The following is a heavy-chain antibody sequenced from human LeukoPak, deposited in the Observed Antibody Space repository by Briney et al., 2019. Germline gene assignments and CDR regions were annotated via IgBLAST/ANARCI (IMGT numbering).Heavy chain of an antibody. CDR2: IYHSGST. V-gene: IGHV4-4*02. CDR3: ARNPSTMVRGALDY. J-gene: IGHJ4*02. CDR1: GGSISSSNW. D-gene: IGHD3-10*01. Sequence: MPSGTLSLTCAVPGGSISSSNWWSWVRQPPGKGLEWIGEIYHSGSTNYNPSLKSRVTISVDKSKNQFSLKLSSVTAADTAVYYCARNPSTMVRGALDYWGQGTLVTVSS.